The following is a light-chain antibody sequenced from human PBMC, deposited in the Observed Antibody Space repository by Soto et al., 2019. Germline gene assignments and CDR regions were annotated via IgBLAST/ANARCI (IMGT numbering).Light chain of an antibody. CDR2: GAS. V-gene: IGKV3-20*01. CDR1: QSVSSRY. CDR3: QQYGSSRT. Sequence: EIVLTQSPGTLSLSPGERATLSCRASQSVSSRYLAWYQQKPGQAPRLLIYGASSRATGIPDRFSGSGSGTYFSLTISRLVPEDFAVYYCQQYGSSRTFGQGTKVEIK. J-gene: IGKJ1*01.